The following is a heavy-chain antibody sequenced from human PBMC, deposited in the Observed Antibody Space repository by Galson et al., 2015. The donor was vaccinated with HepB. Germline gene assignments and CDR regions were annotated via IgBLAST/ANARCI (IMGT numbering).Heavy chain of an antibody. CDR2: IDKTGGTT. Sequence: SLRLSCAASGFTFSNYAMGWVRQAPGKGLEWVSAIDKTGGTTYYADSVKGRFTISRDNSKNTLYLQMNSLRTEDTAVFYCAKGFGVQSPSTTNKNWYFDLWGRGALVTVSS. CDR1: GFTFSNYA. J-gene: IGHJ2*01. D-gene: IGHD3-3*01. CDR3: AKGFGVQSPSTTNKNWYFDL. V-gene: IGHV3-23*01.